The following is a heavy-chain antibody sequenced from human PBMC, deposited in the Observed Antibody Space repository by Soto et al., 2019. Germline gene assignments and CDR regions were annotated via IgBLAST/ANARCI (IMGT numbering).Heavy chain of an antibody. J-gene: IGHJ4*02. V-gene: IGHV3-9*01. CDR1: GFTFDDYA. D-gene: IGHD3-10*01. CDR3: ASIYYYDSESYYNAY. Sequence: EVQLVESGGGLVQPGRSLRLSCAASGFTFDDYAMHWVRQAPGKGLEWVSGISWNSGSIGYADSVKGRFTISRDNAKNSLYLQMNSLRAEDTALYYCASIYYYDSESYYNAYWGQGALVTVSS. CDR2: ISWNSGSI.